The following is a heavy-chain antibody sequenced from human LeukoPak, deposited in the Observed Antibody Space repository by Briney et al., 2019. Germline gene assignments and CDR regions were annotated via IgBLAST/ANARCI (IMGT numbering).Heavy chain of an antibody. J-gene: IGHJ4*01. CDR2: IRSDGSST. CDR3: AGVLGVRDLAYFDY. V-gene: IGHV3-74*01. D-gene: IGHD3-10*01. CDR1: GFTFNTYW. Sequence: PGGTLRLSCAASGFTFNTYWTHWVRQAPGKGLVWVSRIRSDGSSTSYADSVRGQFTISRDNAKNTLYLQMNGLRAEDTAVYYCAGVLGVRDLAYFDYWGHGTLVTVSS.